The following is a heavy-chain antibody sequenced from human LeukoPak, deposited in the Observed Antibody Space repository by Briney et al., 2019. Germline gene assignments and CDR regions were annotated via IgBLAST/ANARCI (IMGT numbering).Heavy chain of an antibody. J-gene: IGHJ4*02. D-gene: IGHD6-19*01. CDR1: GGSISSGGYS. Sequence: PSETLSLTCAVSGGSISSGGYSWSWIRQPAGKGLEWIGRIYTSGSTNYNPSLKSRVTMSVDTSKNQFSLKLNSVTAADTAVYYCVRDRLGELAGTFDSWGQGILVTVSS. CDR2: IYTSGST. CDR3: VRDRLGELAGTFDS. V-gene: IGHV4-61*02.